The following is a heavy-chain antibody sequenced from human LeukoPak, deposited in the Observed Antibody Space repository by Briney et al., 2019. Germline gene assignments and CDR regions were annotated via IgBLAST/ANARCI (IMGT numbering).Heavy chain of an antibody. CDR2: ISYDGSNK. CDR1: GFTFSSYA. D-gene: IGHD3-22*01. CDR3: ARDPLVRYYDSSGYHVTTPFDY. J-gene: IGHJ4*02. Sequence: GGSLRLSCAASGFTFSSYAMHWVRQAPGKGLEWVAVISYDGSNKYYADSVKGRFTISRDNSKNTLYLQMNSLRAEDTAVYYCARDPLVRYYDSSGYHVTTPFDYWGQGTLVTVSS. V-gene: IGHV3-30-3*01.